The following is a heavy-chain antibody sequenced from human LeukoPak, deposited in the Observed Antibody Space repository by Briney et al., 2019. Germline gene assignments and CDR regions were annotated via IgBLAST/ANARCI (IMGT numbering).Heavy chain of an antibody. Sequence: ASVKVSCKASGYTFTSYDINWVRQATGQGLEWMGWINPNSGGTNYAQKFQGRVTMTRDTSISTAYMELSRLRSDDTAVYYCARDMTLEPEEIDYWGQGTLVTVSS. J-gene: IGHJ4*02. D-gene: IGHD1-1*01. CDR2: INPNSGGT. CDR1: GYTFTSYD. CDR3: ARDMTLEPEEIDY. V-gene: IGHV1-2*02.